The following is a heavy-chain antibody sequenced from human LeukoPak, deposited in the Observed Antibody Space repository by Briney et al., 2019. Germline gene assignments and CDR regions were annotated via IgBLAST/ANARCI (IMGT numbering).Heavy chain of an antibody. D-gene: IGHD6-13*01. J-gene: IGHJ3*02. CDR2: ISGSGGST. CDR3: AKDREQQLVLGAFDI. V-gene: IGHV3-23*01. CDR1: GFTFSSYA. Sequence: GGSLRLSCAASGFTFSSYAMSWVRQAPGKGLEWVSTISGSGGSTYHADSVKGRFTISRDNSKNTLYLQMNSLRAEDTAVYYCAKDREQQLVLGAFDIWGQGTMVTVSS.